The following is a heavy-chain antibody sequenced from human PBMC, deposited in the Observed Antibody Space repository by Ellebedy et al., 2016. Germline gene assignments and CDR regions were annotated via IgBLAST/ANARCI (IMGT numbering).Heavy chain of an antibody. CDR1: GFTVSGTY. Sequence: GGSLRLXXAASGFTVSGTYMGWVRQAPGKGLEWLSVIFGDGGTYYADSVKGRFIISRDNSNNALYLHMNSLRAEDAAVYYCASRISNSGYYLYYFDYWGQGTLVTVSS. D-gene: IGHD3-22*01. V-gene: IGHV3-53*01. J-gene: IGHJ4*02. CDR2: IFGDGGT. CDR3: ASRISNSGYYLYYFDY.